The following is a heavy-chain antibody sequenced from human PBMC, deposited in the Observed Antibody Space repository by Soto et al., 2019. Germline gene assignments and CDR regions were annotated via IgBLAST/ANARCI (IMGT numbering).Heavy chain of an antibody. Sequence: PSETLSLTCTVSGGSISSSSYYWGWIRQPPGKGLEWIGSIYYSGSTYYNPSLKSRVTISVDTSKNQFSLKLSSVTAADTAVYFCARTLWFGDLLSLDAFEIWGQGTMVTVSS. J-gene: IGHJ3*02. CDR1: GGSISSSSYY. V-gene: IGHV4-39*07. D-gene: IGHD3-10*01. CDR3: ARTLWFGDLLSLDAFEI. CDR2: IYYSGST.